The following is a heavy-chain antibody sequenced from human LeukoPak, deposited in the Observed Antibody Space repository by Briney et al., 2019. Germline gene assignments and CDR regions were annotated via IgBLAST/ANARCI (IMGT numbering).Heavy chain of an antibody. CDR3: ARMKSSGWYSFLYY. J-gene: IGHJ4*02. D-gene: IGHD6-19*01. V-gene: IGHV1-8*01. Sequence: GASVKVSCKASGYTFTSYDINWVRQATGQGLEWMGWMNPNSGNTGYAQKFQGRVTMTRDTSTSTVYMELSSLRSEDTAVYYCARMKSSGWYSFLYYWGQGTLVTVSS. CDR1: GYTFTSYD. CDR2: MNPNSGNT.